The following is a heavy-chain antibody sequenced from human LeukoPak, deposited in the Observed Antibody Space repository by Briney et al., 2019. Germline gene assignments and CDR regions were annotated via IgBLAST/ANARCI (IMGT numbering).Heavy chain of an antibody. Sequence: EASVKVSCKASGYSFADYYMHWVRQAPGQGLEWMGWIKPNSGGTRSAQKFQGRVTMTRATSISTAYMELSRRRYDATAVYYCATTILVRDIITWFAPWGQPPLVTVSS. J-gene: IGHJ5*02. CDR1: GYSFADYY. D-gene: IGHD3-10*01. V-gene: IGHV1-2*02. CDR3: ATTILVRDIITWFAP. CDR2: IKPNSGGT.